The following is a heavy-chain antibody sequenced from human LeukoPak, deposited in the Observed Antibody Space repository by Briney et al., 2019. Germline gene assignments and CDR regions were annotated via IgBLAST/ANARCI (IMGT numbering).Heavy chain of an antibody. Sequence: RSGGSLRLSCAASGLTFSSHWMHWVRQAPGKGLEWVAVIWYDGSNKYYADSVKGRFTISRDNSKNTLYLQMNSLRAEDTAVYYCARDSAAGSPFDYWGQGTLVTVSS. CDR3: ARDSAAGSPFDY. J-gene: IGHJ4*02. V-gene: IGHV3-33*08. CDR2: IWYDGSNK. CDR1: GLTFSSHW. D-gene: IGHD6-13*01.